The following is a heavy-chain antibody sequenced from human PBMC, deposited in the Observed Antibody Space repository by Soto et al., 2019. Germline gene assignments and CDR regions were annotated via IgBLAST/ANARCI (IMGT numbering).Heavy chain of an antibody. Sequence: EVQLVESGGGLVQPGGSLRLSCAASGFTFSSYSMNWVRQAPGKGLEWVSYISSSSSTIYYADSAKGRFTISRDNAKNSLYLQMNSLRDEDTAVYYCARGARVPAAINWFDPWGQGTLVTVSS. J-gene: IGHJ5*02. CDR2: ISSSSSTI. D-gene: IGHD2-2*02. CDR3: ARGARVPAAINWFDP. CDR1: GFTFSSYS. V-gene: IGHV3-48*02.